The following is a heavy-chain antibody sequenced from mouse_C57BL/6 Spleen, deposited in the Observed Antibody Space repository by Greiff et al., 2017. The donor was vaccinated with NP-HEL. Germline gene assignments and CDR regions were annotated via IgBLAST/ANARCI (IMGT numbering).Heavy chain of an antibody. CDR2: IWSDGST. Sequence: VHLVESGPGLVAPSQSLSITCTVSGFSLTSYGVHWVRQPPGKGLEWLVVIWSDGSTTYNSALKSRLSISKDNSKSQVFLKMNSLQTDDTAMYYCARHYDGYSAWFAYWGQGTLVTVSA. CDR3: ARHYDGYSAWFAY. V-gene: IGHV2-6-1*01. J-gene: IGHJ3*01. D-gene: IGHD2-3*01. CDR1: GFSLTSYG.